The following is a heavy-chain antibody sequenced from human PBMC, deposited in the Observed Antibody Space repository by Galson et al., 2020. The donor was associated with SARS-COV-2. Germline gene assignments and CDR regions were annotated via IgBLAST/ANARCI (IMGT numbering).Heavy chain of an antibody. CDR3: VKDTRRTGTSTCDP. J-gene: IGHJ5*02. Sequence: GGSLRLSCAASGFTFSGYRMHWVRQAPGKGLVWVSRINTDGRSTNYADFVKGRFNISKDNANNTLYLQMNSLRVEDTAVYYCVKDTRRTGTSTCDPSGQGTLVTVSS. V-gene: IGHV3-74*01. D-gene: IGHD1-1*01. CDR1: GFTFSGYR. CDR2: INTDGRST.